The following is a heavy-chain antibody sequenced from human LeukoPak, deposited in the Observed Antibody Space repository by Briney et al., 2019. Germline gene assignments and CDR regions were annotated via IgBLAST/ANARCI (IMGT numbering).Heavy chain of an antibody. CDR2: IHHSGNS. Sequence: SETLSLTCTVSGASVTDYYWSWIRQSPGKGLEWISYIHHSGNSDYNPSLRSRATTSLDMSKNQFSLNLISVTAADTAVYYCTRGHWGLQSWSQGTLVTVSS. J-gene: IGHJ5*02. V-gene: IGHV4-59*02. CDR1: GASVTDYY. CDR3: TRGHWGLQS. D-gene: IGHD7-27*01.